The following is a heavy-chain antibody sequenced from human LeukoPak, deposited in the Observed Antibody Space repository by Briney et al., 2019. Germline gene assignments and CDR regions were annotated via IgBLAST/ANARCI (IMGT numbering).Heavy chain of an antibody. V-gene: IGHV4-39*07. D-gene: IGHD3-9*01. Sequence: SEALSLTCTLSGGSITISSYYWGWIRQPPGKWLEWLGSVYYSGSTNYNPSLKSRVTISVDTSKTQFSLKLSSVTAADTAVYYCAREYQPVRYSYNWFDPWGQGTLVTVSS. CDR1: GGSITISSYY. J-gene: IGHJ5*02. CDR3: AREYQPVRYSYNWFDP. CDR2: VYYSGST.